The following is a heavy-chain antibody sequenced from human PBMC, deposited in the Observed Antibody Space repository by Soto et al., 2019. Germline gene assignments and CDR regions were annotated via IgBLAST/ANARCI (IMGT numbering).Heavy chain of an antibody. D-gene: IGHD1-26*01. CDR2: IYYSGST. Sequence: SETLSLTCKVFGGSISSTSYYWGGIRQPPGKGLEWIGSIYYSGSTYYNPSLKSRVTISVDTSKNQFSLKLSSVTAADTAVYYCARQLGATGDYYYYGMDVWGQGTTVT. J-gene: IGHJ6*02. CDR1: GGSISSTSYY. CDR3: ARQLGATGDYYYYGMDV. V-gene: IGHV4-39*01.